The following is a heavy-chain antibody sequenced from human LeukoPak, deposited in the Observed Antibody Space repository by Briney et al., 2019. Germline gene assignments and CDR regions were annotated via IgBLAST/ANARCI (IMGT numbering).Heavy chain of an antibody. CDR2: ITPKSGDT. Sequence: ASVKVSCKASGYTFSDFYIHWVRQAPGQGLEYVGWITPKSGDTYSPQRFQGRVTMTRDASISTAYMELSSLRSDGTAVYFCARVRLADERAWAYWGQGTLVTVSS. J-gene: IGHJ4*02. CDR1: GYTFSDFY. D-gene: IGHD3-3*02. V-gene: IGHV1-2*02. CDR3: ARVRLADERAWAY.